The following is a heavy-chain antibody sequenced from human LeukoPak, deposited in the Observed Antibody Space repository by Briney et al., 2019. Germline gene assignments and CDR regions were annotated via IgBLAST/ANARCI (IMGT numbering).Heavy chain of an antibody. D-gene: IGHD5-24*01. J-gene: IGHJ5*02. CDR2: ISGSAGST. V-gene: IGHV3-23*01. CDR1: GFTFSSYA. Sequence: GGSLRLSCAASGFTFSSYAMSWVRQAPGKGLEWVSSISGSAGSTYYADSVKGRFTISRDNSKNTLYLQMNSLRAEDTALYYCAKGTWGDGYKRWFDPWGQGTLVTVSS. CDR3: AKGTWGDGYKRWFDP.